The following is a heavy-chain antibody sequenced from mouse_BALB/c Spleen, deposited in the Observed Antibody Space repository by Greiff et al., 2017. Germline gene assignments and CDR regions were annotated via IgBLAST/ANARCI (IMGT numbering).Heavy chain of an antibody. CDR2: IDPENGDT. Sequence: VQLQQSGAELVRSGASVKLSCTASGFNIKDYYMHWVKQRPEQGLEWIGWIDPENGDTEYAPKFQGKATMTADTSSNTAYLQLSSLTSEDTAVYYCNPYYGNYGGFDYWGQGTTLTVSS. V-gene: IGHV14-4*02. D-gene: IGHD2-10*01. J-gene: IGHJ2*01. CDR3: NPYYGNYGGFDY. CDR1: GFNIKDYY.